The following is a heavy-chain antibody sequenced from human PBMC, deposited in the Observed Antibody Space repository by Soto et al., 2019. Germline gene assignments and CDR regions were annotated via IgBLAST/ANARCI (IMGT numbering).Heavy chain of an antibody. Sequence: GGSLRLSCAASGVTFSSYSMHWVRQAPGKGLEWVAVISYDGSNKYYADSVKGRFTISRDNSKNTLYLQMNSLRAEDTAVYYCARGCSGGSCVYYYGMDVWGQGTTVTVSS. D-gene: IGHD2-15*01. V-gene: IGHV3-30-3*01. CDR1: GVTFSSYS. CDR3: ARGCSGGSCVYYYGMDV. J-gene: IGHJ6*02. CDR2: ISYDGSNK.